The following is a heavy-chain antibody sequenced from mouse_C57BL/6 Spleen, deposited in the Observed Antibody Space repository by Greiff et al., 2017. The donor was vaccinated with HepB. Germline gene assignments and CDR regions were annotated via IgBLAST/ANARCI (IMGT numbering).Heavy chain of an antibody. CDR3: TRGYSNYDWYFDV. J-gene: IGHJ1*03. CDR1: GYTFTDYE. D-gene: IGHD2-5*01. Sequence: VKLMESGAELVRPGASVTLSCKASGYTFTDYEMHWVKQTPVHGLEWIGAIDPETGGTAYNQKFKGKAILTADKSSSTAYMELRSLTSEDSAVYYCTRGYSNYDWYFDVWGTGTTVTVSS. CDR2: IDPETGGT. V-gene: IGHV1-15*01.